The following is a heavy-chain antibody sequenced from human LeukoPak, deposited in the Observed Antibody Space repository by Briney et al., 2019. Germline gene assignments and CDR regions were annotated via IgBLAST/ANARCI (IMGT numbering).Heavy chain of an antibody. J-gene: IGHJ4*02. CDR1: GFTFSTSA. CDR2: ISSTAYTT. Sequence: GGFLRLSCSASGFTFSTSAMHWVRQAPGKGLEYVSAISSTAYTTYYADSVKGRFSISRDNSKNTLYLQMSSLRAEDTAVYYCVKRVTAVSGTENWGQGTLVSVSS. V-gene: IGHV3-64D*09. D-gene: IGHD6-19*01. CDR3: VKRVTAVSGTEN.